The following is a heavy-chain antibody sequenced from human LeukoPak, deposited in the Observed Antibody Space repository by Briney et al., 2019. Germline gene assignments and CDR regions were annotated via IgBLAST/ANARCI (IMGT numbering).Heavy chain of an antibody. Sequence: GGSLRLSCAASGFSFRSHAMSWVRQAPGKGLEWVSSITSSGESTYYADSGKGRFTISRDNSKNTLYLQMNSLRAGDTAVYYCAKDRPNYYGSDGNYYKRDGDYWGQGTLVTVSS. CDR1: GFSFRSHA. J-gene: IGHJ4*02. D-gene: IGHD3-10*01. CDR3: AKDRPNYYGSDGNYYKRDGDY. CDR2: ITSSGEST. V-gene: IGHV3-23*01.